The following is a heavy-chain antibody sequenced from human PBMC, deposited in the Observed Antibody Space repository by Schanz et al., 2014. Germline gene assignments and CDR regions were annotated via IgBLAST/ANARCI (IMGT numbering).Heavy chain of an antibody. CDR1: GFTFSDYY. Sequence: VQLVESGGGLVKPGGSLRLSCAASGFTFSDYYMSWIRQPPGKGLEWVSVINSAGTTYYADSVKGRFTFSRDSSKNTVYLQMDSLRADDTSVYYCARGRGYIIGQWGQGILVTVSS. CDR3: ARGRGYIIGQ. D-gene: IGHD3-10*01. J-gene: IGHJ4*02. CDR2: INSAGTT. V-gene: IGHV3-66*01.